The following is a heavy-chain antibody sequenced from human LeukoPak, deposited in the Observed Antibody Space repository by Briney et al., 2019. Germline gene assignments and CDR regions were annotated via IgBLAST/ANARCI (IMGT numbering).Heavy chain of an antibody. CDR3: ADRGSLY. V-gene: IGHV3-7*01. CDR1: GFTFRIFW. J-gene: IGHJ4*02. CDR2: INQDGSEK. D-gene: IGHD1-14*01. Sequence: GSLRLSCSASGFTFRIFWMNWIRQAPGKGLEWVATINQDGSEKYYLDSVKGRFTISRDNAKNSLYLQMNSLKADDTAVYYCADRGSLYWGQGALVTVSS.